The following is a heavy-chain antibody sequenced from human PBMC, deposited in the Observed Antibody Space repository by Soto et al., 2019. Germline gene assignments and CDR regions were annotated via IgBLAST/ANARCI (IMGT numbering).Heavy chain of an antibody. J-gene: IGHJ4*02. CDR2: IIPIFRSS. CDR3: AKDVGFQQHLFVFDL. D-gene: IGHD3-10*02. V-gene: IGHV1-69*13. Sequence: ASVKVSCKASGGTFTDYAFSWVRQAPGQGLEWMGGIIPIFRSSNFAQKFQGRLTISADASAGTAYMELSSLRSDDTAIYYCAKDVGFQQHLFVFDLWGQGTLVTVSS. CDR1: GGTFTDYA.